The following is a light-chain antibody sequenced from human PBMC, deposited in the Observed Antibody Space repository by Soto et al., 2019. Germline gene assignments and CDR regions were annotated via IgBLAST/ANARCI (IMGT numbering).Light chain of an antibody. CDR2: DAS. J-gene: IGKJ5*01. V-gene: IGKV3-11*01. CDR1: QSVSSH. CDR3: QQGGNWPLT. Sequence: EIVLTPSPATLSLSPGEGATVSCRASQSVSSHLAWYQQKRGQAPRLLIYDASSRASGIPARFSGSGSGTDFTLTISYLEPEDFAVYYCQQGGNWPLTFGQGTRLEIK.